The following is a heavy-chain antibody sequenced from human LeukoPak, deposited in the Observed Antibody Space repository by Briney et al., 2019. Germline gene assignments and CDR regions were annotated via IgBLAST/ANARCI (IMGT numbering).Heavy chain of an antibody. CDR3: AKAPPDQYYYYYGMDV. CDR2: ISGSGGST. CDR1: GFPFRGYA. V-gene: IGHV3-23*01. D-gene: IGHD1-14*01. J-gene: IGHJ6*02. Sequence: GGSLRLSCAASGFPFRGYAMSWVRQSPGKGLEWVSAISGSGGSTYYADSVKGRFTISRDNSNNTLSLQMNSLRVEDTAVYYCAKAPPDQYYYYYGMDVWGQGTTVTVSS.